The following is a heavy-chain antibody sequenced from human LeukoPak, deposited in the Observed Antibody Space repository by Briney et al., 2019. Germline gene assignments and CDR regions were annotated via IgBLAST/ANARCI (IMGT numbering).Heavy chain of an antibody. Sequence: PGGSLRLSCTASGFTFSGAAMHWVRQASGKGPEWVGHIRSKPNNYATAYAASVKGRFTISRDDSKNTAYLQMNSLKIGDTAVYYCTRPLGAAAGTYFDPWGQGTLVTVSS. V-gene: IGHV3-73*01. CDR2: IRSKPNNYAT. CDR1: GFTFSGAA. D-gene: IGHD6-13*01. J-gene: IGHJ5*02. CDR3: TRPLGAAAGTYFDP.